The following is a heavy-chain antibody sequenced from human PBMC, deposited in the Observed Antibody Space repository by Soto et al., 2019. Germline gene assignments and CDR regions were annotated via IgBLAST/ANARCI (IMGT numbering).Heavy chain of an antibody. J-gene: IGHJ1*01. CDR3: ASEYYYDSSGYEEYFQH. CDR1: GYTFTGYY. V-gene: IGHV1-2*02. D-gene: IGHD3-22*01. Sequence: ASVKVSCKASGYTFTGYYMHWVRQAPGQGLEWMGWINPNSGGTNYAQKFQGRVTMTRDTSISTAYMELSRLRSDDTAVYYCASEYYYDSSGYEEYFQHWGQGTLVTVSS. CDR2: INPNSGGT.